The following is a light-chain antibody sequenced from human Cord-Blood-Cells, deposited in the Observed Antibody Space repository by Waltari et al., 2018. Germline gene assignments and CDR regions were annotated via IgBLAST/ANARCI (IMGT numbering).Light chain of an antibody. V-gene: IGKV3-20*01. CDR3: QQYGSSSDT. Sequence: EIVLTQSPGTLYLSPGERATLSCRASQSVSSSYLAWYQQKPGQAPRLLIYGASSRATGIPDRFSGSGSGTDFTLTISRLEPEVFAVYYCQQYGSSSDTFGQGTKLEIK. J-gene: IGKJ2*01. CDR1: QSVSSSY. CDR2: GAS.